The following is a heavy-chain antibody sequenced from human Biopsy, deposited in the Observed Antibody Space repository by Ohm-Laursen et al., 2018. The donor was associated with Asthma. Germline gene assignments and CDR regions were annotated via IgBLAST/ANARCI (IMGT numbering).Heavy chain of an antibody. Sequence: SLRLSCAASGFTLSDYDMHWVRQAPGKGLEWVAVISYDGTNKDYADSVKGRFTFSRDNSQNTLSLEMNSLRVEDTAVYYCVRDGTDDAFDIWGQGTVVSVSS. D-gene: IGHD1-1*01. CDR3: VRDGTDDAFDI. V-gene: IGHV3-30-3*01. CDR2: ISYDGTNK. CDR1: GFTLSDYD. J-gene: IGHJ3*02.